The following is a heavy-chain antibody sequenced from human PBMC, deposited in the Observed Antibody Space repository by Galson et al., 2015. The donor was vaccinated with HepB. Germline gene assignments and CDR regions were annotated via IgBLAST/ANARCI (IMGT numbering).Heavy chain of an antibody. CDR1: GFSFSDYY. CDR3: ASGGNYDY. V-gene: IGHV3-11*03. Sequence: SLRLSCAASGFSFSDYYMNWIRQAPGKGLEWVSSISSSSSYTTYADSVKGRFTVSRDNAKNSLYLQMNSLRGDDTAVYYCASGGNYDYWGQGTLVTVSS. CDR2: ISSSSSYT. J-gene: IGHJ4*02. D-gene: IGHD3-16*01.